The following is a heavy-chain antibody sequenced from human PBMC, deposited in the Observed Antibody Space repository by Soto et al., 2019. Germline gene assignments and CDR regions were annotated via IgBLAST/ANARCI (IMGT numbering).Heavy chain of an antibody. Sequence: EVQLVESGGGLVQPGVSLRLSCAASGFTFSSYSMNWVRQAPGKGLEWVSDISSSSSTIYYADSVKGRFTISRDNAKNSLYLQMNSLRDEDTAVYYCAREIPSRGAGWFDPWGQGTLVTVSS. CDR2: ISSSSSTI. D-gene: IGHD3-10*01. V-gene: IGHV3-48*02. J-gene: IGHJ5*02. CDR3: AREIPSRGAGWFDP. CDR1: GFTFSSYS.